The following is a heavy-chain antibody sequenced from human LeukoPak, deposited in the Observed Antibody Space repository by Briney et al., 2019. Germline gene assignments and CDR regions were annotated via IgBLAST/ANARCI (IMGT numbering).Heavy chain of an antibody. V-gene: IGHV4-59*01. CDR1: GFTFGSYS. J-gene: IGHJ4*02. CDR3: AKGQMWLVS. D-gene: IGHD2-21*01. CDR2: IHYSGST. Sequence: NPGGSLRLSCVASGFTFGSYSMNWIRQPPGKGLEWIGYIHYSGSTNYNPSLKSRVTISVDTSKNQFSLKLSSVTAADTAVYFCAKGQMWLVSWGQGTLVTVSS.